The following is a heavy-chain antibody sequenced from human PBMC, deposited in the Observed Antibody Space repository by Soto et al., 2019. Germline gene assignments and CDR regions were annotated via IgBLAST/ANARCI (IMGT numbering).Heavy chain of an antibody. CDR3: ARDWGGGYQLAYNWFDP. D-gene: IGHD2-2*01. CDR2: ISAYNGNT. Sequence: QVQLVQSGAEVKKPGASVKVSCKASGYTFTSYGISWVRQAPGQGLEWMGWISAYNGNTNYAQKRQGRVTMTTDTSTSTAYMELRSLRSDDTAVYYCARDWGGGYQLAYNWFDPWGQGTLVTVSS. CDR1: GYTFTSYG. J-gene: IGHJ5*02. V-gene: IGHV1-18*01.